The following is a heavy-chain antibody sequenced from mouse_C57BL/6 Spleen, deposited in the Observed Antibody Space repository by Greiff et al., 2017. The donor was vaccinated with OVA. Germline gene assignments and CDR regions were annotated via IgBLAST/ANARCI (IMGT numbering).Heavy chain of an antibody. Sequence: QVQLQQSGAELAKPGASVKLSCKASGYTFTSYWMHWVNQRPGQGLEWIGYINPSSGYTKYNQKFTDKATLTADKSSSTAYMQRSSLTYEDSAVYYCAKGGGHREDYCDYWGQGTTLTVSS. J-gene: IGHJ2*01. CDR2: INPSSGYT. CDR3: AKGGGHREDYCDY. D-gene: IGHD1-1*02. CDR1: GYTFTSYW. V-gene: IGHV1-7*01.